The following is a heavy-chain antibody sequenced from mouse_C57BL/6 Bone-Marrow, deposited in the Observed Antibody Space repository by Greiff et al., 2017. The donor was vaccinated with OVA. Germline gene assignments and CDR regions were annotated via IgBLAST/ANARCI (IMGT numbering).Heavy chain of an antibody. CDR1: GYTFTDYY. D-gene: IGHD1-1*01. CDR2: IYPGDGDT. Sequence: VQLQQSGPELVKPGASVKISCKASGYTFTDYYMNWVKQSHGKGLEWIGQIYPGDGDTNYNGKFKGKATLTADKSSSTAYMQLSSLTSEDSAVYFCARGGSSYPGYFDVWGTGTTVTVSS. CDR3: ARGGSSYPGYFDV. J-gene: IGHJ1*03. V-gene: IGHV1-80*01.